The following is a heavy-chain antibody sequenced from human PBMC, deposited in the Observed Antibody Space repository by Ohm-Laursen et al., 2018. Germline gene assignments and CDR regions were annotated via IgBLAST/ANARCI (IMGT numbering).Heavy chain of an antibody. V-gene: IGHV1-18*01. CDR2: VSTYNGYT. CDR1: GYTFTSYS. Sequence: ASVKVSCKASGYTFTSYSINWVRQAPGEGLEWVGWVSTYNGYTNYAQRLQGRVTMTTDTSTTTAYMELRSLRSDDTAVYYCARELNPSWGGRGYWGQGTLVTVSS. J-gene: IGHJ4*02. CDR3: ARELNPSWGGRGY. D-gene: IGHD2-2*01.